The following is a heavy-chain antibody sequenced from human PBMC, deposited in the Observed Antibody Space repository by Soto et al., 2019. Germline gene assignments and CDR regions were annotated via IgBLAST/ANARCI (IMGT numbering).Heavy chain of an antibody. CDR3: ARQQGNGDYRYYYYYYMDV. D-gene: IGHD4-17*01. Sequence: SETLSLTCTVSGGSISSSSYYWGWIRQPPGKGLEWIGSIYYSGSTYYNPSLKSRVTISVDTSKNQFSLKLSSVTAADTAVYYCARQQGNGDYRYYYYYYMDVWGKGTTVTVSS. J-gene: IGHJ6*03. V-gene: IGHV4-39*01. CDR1: GGSISSSSYY. CDR2: IYYSGST.